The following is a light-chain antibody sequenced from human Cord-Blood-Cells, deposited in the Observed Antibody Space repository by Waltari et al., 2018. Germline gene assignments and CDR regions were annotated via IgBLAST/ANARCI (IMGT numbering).Light chain of an antibody. CDR3: CSYAGSSTFKV. CDR2: EGS. J-gene: IGLJ3*02. V-gene: IGLV2-23*03. CDR1: SSDVGGYYL. Sequence: QSALTQHDSVYGSPGQSITISCTGTSSDVGGYYLVSWYQQHPGKAPKLMIYEGSKRLSGVSNRFSGSKSGNTASLTISGLQAEDEADYYCCSYAGSSTFKVFGGGTKLTVL.